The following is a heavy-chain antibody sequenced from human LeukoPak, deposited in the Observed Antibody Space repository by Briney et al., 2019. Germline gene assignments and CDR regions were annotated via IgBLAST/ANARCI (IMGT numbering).Heavy chain of an antibody. CDR1: GYTLTELS. D-gene: IGHD6-6*01. V-gene: IGHV1-24*01. CDR2: FDPEDGET. CDR3: ATLPLFSSIAALPGRYWFDP. J-gene: IGHJ5*02. Sequence: ASVKVSCKVSGYTLTELSMHWVRQAPGKGLEWMGGFDPEDGETIYAQKFQGRVTMTEDTSTDTAYMELSSLRSEDTAVYYCATLPLFSSIAALPGRYWFDPWGQGTLVTASS.